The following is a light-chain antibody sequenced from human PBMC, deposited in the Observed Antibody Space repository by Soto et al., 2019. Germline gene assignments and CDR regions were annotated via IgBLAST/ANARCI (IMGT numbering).Light chain of an antibody. CDR2: AAS. J-gene: IGKJ4*01. Sequence: DMEMTQSPSSLSASVGDRVTITCRASQSISNYLNWYQYKPGKVPKLLIYAASSLQSGVPTRFSGSGSGTDFTLTINSLQPEDFATYYCQQSYGTPLTFGGGTKIEIK. CDR3: QQSYGTPLT. CDR1: QSISNY. V-gene: IGKV1-39*01.